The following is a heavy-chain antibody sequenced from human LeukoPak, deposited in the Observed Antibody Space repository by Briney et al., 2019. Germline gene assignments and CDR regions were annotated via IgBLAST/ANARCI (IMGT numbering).Heavy chain of an antibody. Sequence: KPGGSLRLSCAASGFTFSSYSMNWVRQAPGKGLEWVSSISSSSSYIYYADSVKGRFTISRDNAKNSLYLQMNSLRAEDTAVYYCARDLRGYSYGNDAFDIWGQGTMVTVSS. J-gene: IGHJ3*02. D-gene: IGHD5-18*01. V-gene: IGHV3-21*01. CDR2: ISSSSSYI. CDR1: GFTFSSYS. CDR3: ARDLRGYSYGNDAFDI.